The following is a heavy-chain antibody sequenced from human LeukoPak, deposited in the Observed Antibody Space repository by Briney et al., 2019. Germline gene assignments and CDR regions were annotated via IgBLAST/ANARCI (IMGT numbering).Heavy chain of an antibody. CDR2: IIPIFGTA. V-gene: IGHV1-69*06. D-gene: IGHD3-9*01. J-gene: IGHJ4*02. CDR1: GGTFSSYA. Sequence: ASVKVSCNASGGTFSSYAISWERQGPGQGLEWMGGIIPIFGTANYAQKFQGRVTITADKSTSTAYMELSSLRSEDTAVYYCARDGEVALRYFDWLLYWGQGTLVTVSS. CDR3: ARDGEVALRYFDWLLY.